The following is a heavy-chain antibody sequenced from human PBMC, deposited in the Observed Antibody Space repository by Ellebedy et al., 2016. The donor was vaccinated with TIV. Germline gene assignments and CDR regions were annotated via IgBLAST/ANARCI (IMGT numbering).Heavy chain of an antibody. D-gene: IGHD5-18*01. CDR3: AKDRTPGDGYWVFDF. V-gene: IGHV3-23*01. J-gene: IGHJ4*02. Sequence: CHVDSVKGRFTISRDNSKSTLDLQMSSLRAEDTAVYYCAKDRTPGDGYWVFDFWGQGTLVTVST.